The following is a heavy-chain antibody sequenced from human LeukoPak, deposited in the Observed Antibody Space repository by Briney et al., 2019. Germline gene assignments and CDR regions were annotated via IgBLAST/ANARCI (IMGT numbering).Heavy chain of an antibody. CDR3: AKGPLTVTYQFDY. V-gene: IGHV3-30*18. Sequence: GGSLRLSCAASGFTFSSYGMHWVRQAPGKGLEWVAVISYGGSNKYYADSVKGRFTISRDNSKNTLYLQMNSLRAEDTAVYYCAKGPLTVTYQFDYWGQGTLVTVSS. CDR2: ISYGGSNK. CDR1: GFTFSSYG. J-gene: IGHJ4*02. D-gene: IGHD4-11*01.